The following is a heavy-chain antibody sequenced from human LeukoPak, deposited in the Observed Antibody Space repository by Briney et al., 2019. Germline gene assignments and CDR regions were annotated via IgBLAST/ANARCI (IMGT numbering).Heavy chain of an antibody. CDR1: GGSFSGYY. CDR3: ARGGPVGYYDSSGYYSGNRGRYYFDY. V-gene: IGHV4-34*01. CDR2: INHSGST. Sequence: PSETLSLTCAVYGGSFSGYYWSWIRQPPGKGLEWIGEINHSGSTTDNPSLNSRVTISVDTSKNQFSLKLSSVTAADTAVYYCARGGPVGYYDSSGYYSGNRGRYYFDYWGQGTLVTVSS. D-gene: IGHD3-22*01. J-gene: IGHJ4*02.